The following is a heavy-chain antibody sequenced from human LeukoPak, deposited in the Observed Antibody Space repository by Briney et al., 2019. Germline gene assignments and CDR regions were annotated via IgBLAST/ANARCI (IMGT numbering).Heavy chain of an antibody. Sequence: GGSLRLSCAASGFTFSGYWMSWVRQAPGKGLEWVANIKQDGSEKYYVDSVKGRFTISRDNAKNSLYLQMNSLRAEDTAVYYCAREVRGVIIRNPRFDYWGQGTLVTVSS. V-gene: IGHV3-7*01. CDR3: AREVRGVIIRNPRFDY. J-gene: IGHJ4*02. CDR1: GFTFSGYW. CDR2: IKQDGSEK. D-gene: IGHD3-10*01.